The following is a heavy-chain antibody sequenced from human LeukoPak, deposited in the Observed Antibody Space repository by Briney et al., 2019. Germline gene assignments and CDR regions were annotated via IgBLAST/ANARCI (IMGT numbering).Heavy chain of an antibody. CDR3: AKYFYDGSGTHYFDY. J-gene: IGHJ4*02. Sequence: GGSLRLSCAASGFTFSSHWMSWVRQAPGQGLEWVGNIKPDGSEKYYVDSLKGRFIISRDNAKNSLYLQMNSLRAEDVAVYYCAKYFYDGSGTHYFDYWGQGTPVTVSS. CDR2: IKPDGSEK. V-gene: IGHV3-7*01. D-gene: IGHD3-22*01. CDR1: GFTFSSHW.